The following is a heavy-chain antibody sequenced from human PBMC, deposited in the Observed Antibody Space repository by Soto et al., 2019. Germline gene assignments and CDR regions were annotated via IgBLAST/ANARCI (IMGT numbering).Heavy chain of an antibody. CDR3: ARANWYSED. CDR2: IYYTGST. V-gene: IGHV4-59*11. Sequence: QVHLQESGPGLVKPSETLSLTCTVSGGSINNHYWSWLRQPPGKGLEWIGYIYYTGSTNYNPSLKSRVTMSVDTSKNQCSLNLSSLTAAETAIYYRARANWYSEDWGQGTLVTVSS. J-gene: IGHJ4*02. CDR1: GGSINNHY. D-gene: IGHD7-27*01.